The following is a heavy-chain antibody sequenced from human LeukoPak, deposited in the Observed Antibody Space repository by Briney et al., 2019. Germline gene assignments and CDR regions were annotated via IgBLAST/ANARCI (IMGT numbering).Heavy chain of an antibody. CDR3: ARISGYDFWSGYYYYGTDV. J-gene: IGHJ6*02. V-gene: IGHV3-30-3*01. D-gene: IGHD3-3*01. CDR1: GFTFSSYA. CDR2: ISYDGSNK. Sequence: PGGSLRLSCAASGFTFSSYAMHWVRQAPGKGLEWVAVISYDGSNKYYADSVKGRFTISRDNSKNTLYLQMNSLRAEDTAVYYCARISGYDFWSGYYYYGTDVWGQGTTVTVSS.